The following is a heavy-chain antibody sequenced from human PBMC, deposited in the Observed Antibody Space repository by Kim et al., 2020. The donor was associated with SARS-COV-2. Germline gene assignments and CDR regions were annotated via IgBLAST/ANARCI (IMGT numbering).Heavy chain of an antibody. CDR1: GYILSELS. CDR2: FDREDGET. D-gene: IGHD2-15*01. V-gene: IGHV1-24*01. CDR3: ATKDEARVVATYGMDV. J-gene: IGHJ6*02. Sequence: ASVKVSCEVSGYILSELSIQWVRQAPGKGLEWMGGFDREDGETLYSQRLQGRVTLTEDTSTDTAYMELSSLRSEDTAVYYCATKDEARVVATYGMDVWGQGTTVTVSS.